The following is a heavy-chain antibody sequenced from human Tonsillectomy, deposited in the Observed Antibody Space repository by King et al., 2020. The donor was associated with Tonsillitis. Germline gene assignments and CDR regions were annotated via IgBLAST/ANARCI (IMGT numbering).Heavy chain of an antibody. J-gene: IGHJ6*02. CDR1: GYTFTSHG. Sequence: QLVQSGAEVKKPGASVKVSCKASGYTFTSHGISWVRQAPGKGLEWMGWISAYNGHTNYAQNLQGRLTVTTDTSTGTAYMELRSLRSDDTAVYFCARSGANAYGDYVFSGMDVWGQGTTVTVSS. D-gene: IGHD4-17*01. CDR3: ARSGANAYGDYVFSGMDV. CDR2: ISAYNGHT. V-gene: IGHV1-18*04.